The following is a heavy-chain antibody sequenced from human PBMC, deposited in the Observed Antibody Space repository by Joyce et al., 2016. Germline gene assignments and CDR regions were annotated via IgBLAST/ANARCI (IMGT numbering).Heavy chain of an antibody. J-gene: IGHJ4*02. V-gene: IGHV3-15*01. D-gene: IGHD2-15*01. CDR1: GFMFSNAW. Sequence: EVQLVESGGGLVKPGGSLRLSCAASGFMFSNAWMSGVRQAPGKGLEWVGRMKSKADGGTTDFAAPVKGRFAISRDDSKNTLYLQMNSLKTEDAAVYYCTSDPLLISATPGDYWGQGTLVAVSS. CDR3: TSDPLLISATPGDY. CDR2: MKSKADGGTT.